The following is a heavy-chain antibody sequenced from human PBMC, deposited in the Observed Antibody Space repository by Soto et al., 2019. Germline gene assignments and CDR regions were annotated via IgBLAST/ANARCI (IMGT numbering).Heavy chain of an antibody. J-gene: IGHJ3*02. D-gene: IGHD5-12*01. V-gene: IGHV3-23*01. CDR3: TKVSYALSADIVSTDAFDI. CDR1: GFEFSKYV. Sequence: EMQLLESGGGLVQPGGSLRLSCAASGFEFSKYVMNWVRQAAGKGPEWVAGISGSGRTTYYADSVKGRFIISRDNSKNTLDLQMNSLRAEDTAAYFCTKVSYALSADIVSTDAFDIWGQGTMVSVSS. CDR2: ISGSGRTT.